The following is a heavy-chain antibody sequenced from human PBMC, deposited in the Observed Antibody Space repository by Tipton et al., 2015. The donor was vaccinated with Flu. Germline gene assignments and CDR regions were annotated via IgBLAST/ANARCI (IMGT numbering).Heavy chain of an antibody. J-gene: IGHJ6*02. CDR1: GGSISSGGNY. CDR3: ARDQGFGGGLSYDYYVLDV. Sequence: PGLVKPSETLSLTCTVSGGSISSGGNYWSWIRQHPGKGLEWIGDIYYSGSTYYNPSLTSRVTISVDTSRNQFSLRLNSVTAADTAVYYCARDQGFGGGLSYDYYVLDVWDQGP. V-gene: IGHV4-31*03. D-gene: IGHD3-10*01. CDR2: IYYSGST.